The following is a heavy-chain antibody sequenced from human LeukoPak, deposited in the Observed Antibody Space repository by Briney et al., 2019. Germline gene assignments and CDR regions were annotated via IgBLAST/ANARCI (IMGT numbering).Heavy chain of an antibody. Sequence: PGGSLRLSCAASGFTFSSFAMSWVRQAPGKGLVWVSRINTDGSTTNYADSVKGRFTISRDNAKNTLHLQMSRLRAEDAAVYYCAKDLGTYYDFWSGKAFDYWGQGTLVTVSS. V-gene: IGHV3-74*01. CDR2: INTDGSTT. CDR3: AKDLGTYYDFWSGKAFDY. CDR1: GFTFSSFA. D-gene: IGHD3-3*01. J-gene: IGHJ4*02.